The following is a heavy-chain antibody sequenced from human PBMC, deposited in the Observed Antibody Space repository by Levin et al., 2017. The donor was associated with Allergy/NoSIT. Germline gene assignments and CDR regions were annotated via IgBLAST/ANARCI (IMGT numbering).Heavy chain of an antibody. CDR1: GFTFSSYA. J-gene: IGHJ4*02. V-gene: IGHV3-30*04. CDR3: ARAPANYYDSSGYDELLGY. CDR2: ISYDGSNK. D-gene: IGHD3-22*01. Sequence: GGSLRLSCAASGFTFSSYAMHWVRQAPGKGLEWVAVISYDGSNKYYADSVKGRFTISRDNSKNTLYLQMNSLRAEDTAVYYCARAPANYYDSSGYDELLGYWGQGTLVTVSS.